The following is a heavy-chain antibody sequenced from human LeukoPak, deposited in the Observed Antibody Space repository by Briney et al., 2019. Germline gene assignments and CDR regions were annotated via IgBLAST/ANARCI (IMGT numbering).Heavy chain of an antibody. CDR2: IIPILGIA. J-gene: IGHJ5*02. Sequence: AASVKVSCKASGGTFTSYPISWVRQAPGQGLGGMGRIIPILGIANYAQKFQGRVTITADKSTSTAYMELSSLRSEDTAVYYCARVEQQLVSNWFDPWGQGTLVTVSS. CDR1: GGTFTSYP. CDR3: ARVEQQLVSNWFDP. V-gene: IGHV1-69*04. D-gene: IGHD6-13*01.